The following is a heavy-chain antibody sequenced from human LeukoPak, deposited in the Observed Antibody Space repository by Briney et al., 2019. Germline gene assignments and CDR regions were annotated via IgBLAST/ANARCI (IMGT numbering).Heavy chain of an antibody. D-gene: IGHD4-23*01. J-gene: IGHJ4*02. CDR3: ARDPAYGGNSDY. Sequence: PGGSLRLSCVASGFTFSAYNMNWARQAPGKGLEWVSCISSSSTTIYYADSVKGRFTISRDNAKNSLWLQMNSLRDEDTAVYYCARDPAYGGNSDYWGQGTLVTVSS. CDR1: GFTFSAYN. V-gene: IGHV3-48*02. CDR2: ISSSSTTI.